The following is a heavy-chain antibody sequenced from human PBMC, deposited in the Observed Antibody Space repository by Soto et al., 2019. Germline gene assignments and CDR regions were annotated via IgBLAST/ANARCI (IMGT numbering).Heavy chain of an antibody. D-gene: IGHD4-4*01. CDR1: GFTVSSNY. CDR2: IYSGGST. J-gene: IGHJ6*02. CDR3: ARDRGMATVPYYYYGMDV. Sequence: EVQLVESGGGLVQPGGSLRLSCAASGFTVSSNYMSWVRQAPGKGLEWVSVIYSGGSTYYADSVKGRFTISRDNTKNKLHLQMNIRRAGDKAVYYCARDRGMATVPYYYYGMDVWGQGTTVTVSS. V-gene: IGHV3-66*01.